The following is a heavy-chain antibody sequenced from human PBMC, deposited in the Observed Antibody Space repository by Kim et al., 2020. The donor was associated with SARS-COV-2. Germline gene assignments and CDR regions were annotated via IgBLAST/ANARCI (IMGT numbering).Heavy chain of an antibody. V-gene: IGHV1-69*13. CDR3: ARVSGAPQGVGSYYGMDV. D-gene: IGHD1-26*01. CDR1: GGTFSSYA. J-gene: IGHJ6*02. CDR2: IIAIFDTA. Sequence: SVKVSCKASGGTFSSYAISWVRQAPGQGLEWMGGIIAIFDTANYAQKFQGRVTMTADESTSTAYMELSSLRSEDTAVYYCARVSGAPQGVGSYYGMDVWGQGTTVTVSS.